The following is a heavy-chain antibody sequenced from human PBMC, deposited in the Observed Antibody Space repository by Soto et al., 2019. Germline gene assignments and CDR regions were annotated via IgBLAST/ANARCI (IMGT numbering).Heavy chain of an antibody. CDR2: ISYSGTT. Sequence: SETLSLTCTVSGGSISSGNYYWSWIRQPPGKGLEWIGFISYSGTTHYSASLRSRVSISVDTSKNQFSLDLSSVTAADTAVYYCATMGTPVTGLYYFDYWGQGTLVTVSS. CDR3: ATMGTPVTGLYYFDY. J-gene: IGHJ4*02. D-gene: IGHD4-17*01. CDR1: GGSISSGNYY. V-gene: IGHV4-30-4*01.